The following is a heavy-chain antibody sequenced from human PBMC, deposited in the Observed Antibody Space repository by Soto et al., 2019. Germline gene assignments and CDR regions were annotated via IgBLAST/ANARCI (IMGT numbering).Heavy chain of an antibody. Sequence: QITLKESGPTLVKPTQTLTLTCTFSGFSLSTGGVGVGWIRQPPGKALECLALIYWDDDKHYSPSLKSRLTITKDTSKNQVVLTMTNMEPVDTATYYCARAYSSSWYVSNAFDVWGQGTMVTVSS. V-gene: IGHV2-5*02. CDR2: IYWDDDK. D-gene: IGHD6-13*01. CDR1: GFSLSTGGVG. J-gene: IGHJ3*01. CDR3: ARAYSSSWYVSNAFDV.